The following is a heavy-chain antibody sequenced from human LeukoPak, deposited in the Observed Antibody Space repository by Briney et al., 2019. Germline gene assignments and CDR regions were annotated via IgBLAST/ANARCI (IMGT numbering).Heavy chain of an antibody. CDR2: IIPKYSAS. CDR1: GGSFSDYP. Sequence: SVKVSCKASGGSFSDYPISWVRQAPGQGLEWLGGIIPKYSASNYAQAFQGRVTITADESTNTVYMEMSGLRPDDTAVYYCVRPDRIFGVPAAFDAWGQGTLVAVCS. V-gene: IGHV1-69*13. D-gene: IGHD3-3*02. CDR3: VRPDRIFGVPAAFDA. J-gene: IGHJ3*01.